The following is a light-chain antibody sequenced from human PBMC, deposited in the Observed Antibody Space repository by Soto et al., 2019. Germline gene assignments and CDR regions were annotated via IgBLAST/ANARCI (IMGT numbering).Light chain of an antibody. V-gene: IGLV2-14*01. CDR2: EVS. CDR3: CSYAGRYTRV. Sequence: QSALTQPASVSGSPGQSITISCTGTSSDVGGYNYVSWYQQYPGKAPKLMIYEVSNRPSGVSNRFSGSKSGNTASLTISGLQAEDEADYYCCSYAGRYTRVFGGGTKLTVL. CDR1: SSDVGGYNY. J-gene: IGLJ3*02.